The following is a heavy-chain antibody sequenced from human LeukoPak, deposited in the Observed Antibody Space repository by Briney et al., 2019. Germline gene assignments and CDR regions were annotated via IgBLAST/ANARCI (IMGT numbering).Heavy chain of an antibody. J-gene: IGHJ6*02. D-gene: IGHD5-12*01. CDR2: IIPIFGTA. Sequence: GASVKVSCKASGGTFSGYAISWVRQAPGQGLEWMGGIIPIFGTANYAQKFQGRVTITTDESTSTAYMELSSLRSEDTAVYYCAREGAAPPYSSYEYLGPGGYYGMDVWGQGTTVTVSS. CDR3: AREGAAPPYSSYEYLGPGGYYGMDV. V-gene: IGHV1-69*05. CDR1: GGTFSGYA.